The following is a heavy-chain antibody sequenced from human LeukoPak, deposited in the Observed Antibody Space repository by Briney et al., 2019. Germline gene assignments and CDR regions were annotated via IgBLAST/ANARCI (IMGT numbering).Heavy chain of an antibody. Sequence: GGSLRLSCAASGFTFDDYAMHWVRHAPGKGLEWVSGISWNSGSIGYADSVKGRFTISRDNAKNSLYLQMNSLRAEDTALYYCAPEIAVAGTNFDYWGQGTLVTVSS. CDR1: GFTFDDYA. D-gene: IGHD6-19*01. V-gene: IGHV3-9*01. CDR2: ISWNSGSI. CDR3: APEIAVAGTNFDY. J-gene: IGHJ4*02.